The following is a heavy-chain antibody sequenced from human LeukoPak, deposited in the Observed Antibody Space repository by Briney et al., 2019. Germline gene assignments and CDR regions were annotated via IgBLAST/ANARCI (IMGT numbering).Heavy chain of an antibody. Sequence: SETLSLTCTVSGGSIGSYYWSWIRQPPGKGLEWIGYIYYSASRHNPSLKGRVTMSVDTSKNQFSLKLSSVTAADTAVYYCARDRGTWNDDGFDYWGQGTLVTVSS. V-gene: IGHV4-59*12. CDR2: IYYSAS. CDR3: ARDRGTWNDDGFDY. D-gene: IGHD1-1*01. J-gene: IGHJ4*02. CDR1: GGSIGSYY.